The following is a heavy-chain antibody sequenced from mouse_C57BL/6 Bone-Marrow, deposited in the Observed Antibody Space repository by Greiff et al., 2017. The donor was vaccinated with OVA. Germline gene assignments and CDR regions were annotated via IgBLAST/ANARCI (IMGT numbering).Heavy chain of an antibody. CDR2: IWWDDDK. CDR3: ARIVYYDYERGSAWFAY. CDR1: GFSLSTFGMG. Sequence: QVTLKESGPGILQPSQTLSLTCSFSGFSLSTFGMGVGWIRQPSGKGLEWLAHIWWDDDKYYNPALKSRLTISKDTSKNQVFLKIANVDTADTATYYCARIVYYDYERGSAWFAYLGQGTLVTVSA. J-gene: IGHJ3*01. V-gene: IGHV8-8*01. D-gene: IGHD2-4*01.